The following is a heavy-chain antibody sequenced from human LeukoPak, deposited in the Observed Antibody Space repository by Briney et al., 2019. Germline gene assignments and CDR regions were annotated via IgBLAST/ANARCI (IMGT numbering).Heavy chain of an antibody. D-gene: IGHD3-10*01. CDR2: ISPNDVYR. CDR1: GFNFSDYY. J-gene: IGHJ4*02. V-gene: IGHV3-11*01. CDR3: AGSGSPGDY. Sequence: GGSLRLSCVGSGFNFSDYYMSWIRQAPGKGLEWISYISPNDVYRYYVDAVKGRFTVSRDNAKDSLFLQMKSLRVEDTAVYYCAGSGSPGDYWGQGTLVTVSS.